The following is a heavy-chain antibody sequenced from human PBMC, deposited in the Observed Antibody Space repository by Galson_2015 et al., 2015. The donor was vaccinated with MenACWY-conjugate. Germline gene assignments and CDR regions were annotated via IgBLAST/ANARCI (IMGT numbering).Heavy chain of an antibody. CDR1: GFIFSSYW. CDR3: ARGTLAVAGTDY. J-gene: IGHJ4*02. V-gene: IGHV3-7*01. D-gene: IGHD6-19*01. CDR2: INVDGSEE. Sequence: SLRLSCAASGFIFSSYWMTWVRQAPGKGLEWVANINVDGSEENYMDSVRGRFTISRDNAKNSLFLQVNTLRAEDTAVYYCARGTLAVAGTDYWGQGTLVTVSS.